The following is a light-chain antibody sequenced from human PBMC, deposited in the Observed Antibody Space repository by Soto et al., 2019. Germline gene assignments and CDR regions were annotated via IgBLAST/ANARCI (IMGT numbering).Light chain of an antibody. V-gene: IGKV1-12*01. CDR2: SAS. J-gene: IGKJ3*01. CDR1: QGISRW. CDR3: QQANSFPLT. Sequence: DIQMTQLPSSMSASVGDRVTITCRASQGISRWLAWYHQKPGKAPNLLVYSASTLHSGVPSRFSCSGSGTDFTLTISSLQPEDFGTYYCQQANSFPLTFDPGTKVDMK.